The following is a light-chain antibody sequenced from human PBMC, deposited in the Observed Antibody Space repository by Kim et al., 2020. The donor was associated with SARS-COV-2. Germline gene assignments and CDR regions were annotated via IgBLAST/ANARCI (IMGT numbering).Light chain of an antibody. V-gene: IGLV1-51*01. Sequence: QSVLTQPLSVSATPGQNVAISCSGSTSNIGNNYVSWYQQLPGTAPKLLIYDNNKRSSGIPDRFSGSKSGTSATLGITGLQTGDEADYYCATWDSSLSAAVFGGGTQLTVL. CDR3: ATWDSSLSAAV. CDR2: DNN. CDR1: TSNIGNNY. J-gene: IGLJ2*01.